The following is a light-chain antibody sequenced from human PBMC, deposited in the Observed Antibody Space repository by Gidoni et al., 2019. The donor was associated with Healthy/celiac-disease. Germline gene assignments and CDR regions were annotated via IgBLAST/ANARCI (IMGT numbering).Light chain of an antibody. CDR3: QQYGSSPPVT. V-gene: IGKV3-20*01. J-gene: IGKJ4*01. Sequence: IVLPQAPSTMSLSPEERATLSYKARQSVSRSYLAWYQQKPAQAPRLLIYGASSRATGSPDRGSGSGSGRDFTLIISRLEPEDFLVYYCQQYGSSPPVTFGGGTKVEIK. CDR2: GAS. CDR1: QSVSRSY.